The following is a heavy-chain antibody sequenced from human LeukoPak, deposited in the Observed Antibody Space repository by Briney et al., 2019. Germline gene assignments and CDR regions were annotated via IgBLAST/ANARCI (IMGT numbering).Heavy chain of an antibody. CDR1: GFTFNHYW. J-gene: IGHJ1*01. Sequence: GGPLRLSCAASGFTFNHYWMSWVRQAPGKGLEWLANIKQDGSQIYYVDSVKGRFTTSRDNAKYSLYLQMNSLRAEDTAVYYCARGIYDTDSLGLYFDHWGQGTLVTVSS. CDR3: ARGIYDTDSLGLYFDH. CDR2: IKQDGSQI. V-gene: IGHV3-7*01. D-gene: IGHD3-16*01.